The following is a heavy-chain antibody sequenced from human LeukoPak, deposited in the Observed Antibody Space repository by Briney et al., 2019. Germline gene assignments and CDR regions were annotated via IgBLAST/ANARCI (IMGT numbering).Heavy chain of an antibody. V-gene: IGHV4-59*01. CDR1: GGSISSYY. Sequence: SETLSLTCTVSGGSISSYYWTWIRQPPGKGLEWIGYIYYSGSTNYNPSLKSRVTISVDTTKNQFSLKLSSVTAADTAVYYCARASYGDYAANYYYGMDVWGQGTAVTVSS. J-gene: IGHJ6*02. CDR3: ARASYGDYAANYYYGMDV. CDR2: IYYSGST. D-gene: IGHD4-17*01.